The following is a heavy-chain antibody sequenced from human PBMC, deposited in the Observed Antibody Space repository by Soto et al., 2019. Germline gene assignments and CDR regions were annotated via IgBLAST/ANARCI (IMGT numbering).Heavy chain of an antibody. V-gene: IGHV1-46*01. CDR3: ARDPLVQNWNYTMNYYGMDV. Sequence: GASVKVSCKASGYTFTSYYMHWVRQAPGQGLEWMGIINPSGGSTSYVQKFQGRVTMTRDTSTSTVYMELSSLRSEDTAVYYCARDPLVQNWNYTMNYYGMDVWGQGTTVTVSS. J-gene: IGHJ6*02. D-gene: IGHD1-7*01. CDR1: GYTFTSYY. CDR2: INPSGGST.